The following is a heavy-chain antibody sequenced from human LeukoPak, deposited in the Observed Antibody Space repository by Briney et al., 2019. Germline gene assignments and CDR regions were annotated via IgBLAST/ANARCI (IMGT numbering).Heavy chain of an antibody. J-gene: IGHJ4*02. CDR3: ARDQIGSW. CDR2: ISGSSSHI. Sequence: PGGSLRLSCAASGFTFSDYYMSWIRQAPGKGLEWISYISGSSSHINYADSVKGRFTISRDNAKKSVCLQMDSLRVEDTAVYYCARDQIGSWWGQGTLVIVSS. D-gene: IGHD6-13*01. CDR1: GFTFSDYY. V-gene: IGHV3-11*06.